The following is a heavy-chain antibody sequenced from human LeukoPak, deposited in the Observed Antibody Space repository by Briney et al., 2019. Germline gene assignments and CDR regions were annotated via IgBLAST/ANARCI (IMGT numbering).Heavy chain of an antibody. CDR3: ARYGLAYTYDF. CDR2: IYYSGST. V-gene: IGHV4-59*01. D-gene: IGHD3-16*01. J-gene: IGHJ4*02. CDR1: GGTISGYY. Sequence: SETLSLTYSVSGGTISGYYWSWIRQPPGKGLEWIGYIYYSGSTNYNPSLKSRVTMSVDTSKNQFSLKLSSVTAADTAVYYCARYGLAYTYDFWGQGTLVTVSS.